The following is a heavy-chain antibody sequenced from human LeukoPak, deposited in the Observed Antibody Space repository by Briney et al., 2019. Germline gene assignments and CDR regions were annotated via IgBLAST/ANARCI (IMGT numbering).Heavy chain of an antibody. J-gene: IGHJ6*02. CDR1: GFTLSSYG. Sequence: PGGSLRLSCAASGFTLSSYGMHWVRQAPGKGLEWVAVISYDGSNKYYADSVKGRFTISRDNSKNTLYLQMNSLRAEDTAVYYCAKGRWDGDIVVVVAAEPYGMDVWGQGTTVTVSS. V-gene: IGHV3-30*18. CDR2: ISYDGSNK. D-gene: IGHD2-15*01. CDR3: AKGRWDGDIVVVVAAEPYGMDV.